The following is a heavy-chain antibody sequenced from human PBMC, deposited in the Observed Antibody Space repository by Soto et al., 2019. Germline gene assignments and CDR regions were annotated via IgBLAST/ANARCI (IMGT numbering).Heavy chain of an antibody. Sequence: EVQLVESGGGLVQPGGSLRLSCAASGFTFSSYWMPWVRQAPGKGLVWVSCINSDGSSTTYADSVKGRFTISRDNAKNTLYLQMNSLRAEDTAVYYCARSRIAVLGTPPNYWGQGTLVTVSS. CDR3: ARSRIAVLGTPPNY. CDR2: INSDGSST. V-gene: IGHV3-74*01. D-gene: IGHD6-13*01. J-gene: IGHJ4*02. CDR1: GFTFSSYW.